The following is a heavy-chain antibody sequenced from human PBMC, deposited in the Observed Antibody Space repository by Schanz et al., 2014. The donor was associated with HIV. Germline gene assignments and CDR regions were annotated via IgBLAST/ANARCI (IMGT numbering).Heavy chain of an antibody. CDR3: ARVPPSDSSGYYPFDY. CDR1: GGSISSGGYY. V-gene: IGHV4-31*03. Sequence: QVQLQESGPGLVKPSQTLSLTCTVSGGSISSGGYYWSWIRQHPGKGLEWIGYIYYSGSTYYNPSLKSRVTISVDTSKNQFSLKLSSVTAADTAVYYCARVPPSDSSGYYPFDYWGQGTLVTVSP. CDR2: IYYSGST. D-gene: IGHD3-22*01. J-gene: IGHJ4*02.